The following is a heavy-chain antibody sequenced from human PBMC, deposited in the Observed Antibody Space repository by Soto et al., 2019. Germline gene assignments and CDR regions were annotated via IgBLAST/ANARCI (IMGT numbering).Heavy chain of an antibody. CDR3: AHRRYSTTADQ. CDR2: IYWDDDT. V-gene: IGHV2-5*02. J-gene: IGHJ4*02. CDR1: WFSLITSGMG. Sequence: XGPTLVNHTQTLTLTCTFSWFSLITSGMGVGWIRQPPGKALEWLALIYWDDDTRYSPSLKSRLTIAKDTSKNQVVLTITNMDPVDTATYYCAHRRYSTTADQWGQGTLVTVSS. D-gene: IGHD6-13*01.